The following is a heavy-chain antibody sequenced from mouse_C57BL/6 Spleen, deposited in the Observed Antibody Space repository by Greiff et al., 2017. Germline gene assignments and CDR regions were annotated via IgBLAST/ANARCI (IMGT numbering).Heavy chain of an antibody. Sequence: QVQLQESGPELVKPGASVKISCKASGYAFSSSWMNWVKQRPGKGLEWIGRICPGDGDTNYNGKFKGKAKLTADKSSSTAYMQLSSLTSEDSAVYFCARSPIYYDYDAMDYWGQGTSVTVSS. V-gene: IGHV1-82*01. CDR2: ICPGDGDT. CDR1: GYAFSSSW. CDR3: ARSPIYYDYDAMDY. J-gene: IGHJ4*01. D-gene: IGHD2-1*01.